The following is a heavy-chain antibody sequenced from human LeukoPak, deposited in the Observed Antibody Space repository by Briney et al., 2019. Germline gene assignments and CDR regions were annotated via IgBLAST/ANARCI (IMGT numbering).Heavy chain of an antibody. J-gene: IGHJ5*02. CDR3: AKNSGSYIATWFDP. V-gene: IGHV3-11*06. CDR2: ISSGSSYT. CDR1: GFTFSDYY. Sequence: GGSLRLSCAASGFTFSDYYMSWIRQAPGKGLEWLSYISSGSSYTNYADSVKGRFTISRDNSRNTLYLQMNSLRAEDTALYYCAKNSGSYIATWFDPWGQGTLVTVSS. D-gene: IGHD1-26*01.